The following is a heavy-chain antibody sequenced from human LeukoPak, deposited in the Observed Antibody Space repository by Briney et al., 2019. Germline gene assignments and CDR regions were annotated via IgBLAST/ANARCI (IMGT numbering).Heavy chain of an antibody. D-gene: IGHD6-13*01. V-gene: IGHV4-4*07. CDR2: ISTSGST. CDR3: ARSGRGAAGTRYISDF. J-gene: IGHJ4*02. CDR1: GGSISSYY. Sequence: SETLSLTRTVSGGSISSYYWSWIRQPAGKGLESIGHISTSGSTNYNPSLKSRVTMSVDTSKNQFSLKLNSVTAADTAVYYCARSGRGAAGTRYISDFWGQGTLVTVSS.